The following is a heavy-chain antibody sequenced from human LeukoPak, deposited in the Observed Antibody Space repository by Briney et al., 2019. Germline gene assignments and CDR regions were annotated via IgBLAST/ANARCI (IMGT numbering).Heavy chain of an antibody. J-gene: IGHJ5*02. CDR3: AREGVNYYDSSGYYAVP. V-gene: IGHV3-66*01. CDR2: IYSGGAT. Sequence: AGGSLRLSCAASGLTVSNQFMDWVRQAPGKGLEWVSTIYSGGATYYSDSVRGRFTISRDSSQNTVYLQMNSLRAEDTAVYYCAREGVNYYDSSGYYAVPWGQGTLVTVSS. D-gene: IGHD3-22*01. CDR1: GLTVSNQF.